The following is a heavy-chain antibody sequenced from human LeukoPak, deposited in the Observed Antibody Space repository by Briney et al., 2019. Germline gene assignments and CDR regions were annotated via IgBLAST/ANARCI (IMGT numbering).Heavy chain of an antibody. J-gene: IGHJ6*03. CDR1: DYTFTSYG. D-gene: IGHD1-26*01. Sequence: ASVKVSCKASDYTFTSYGISWVRQAPGQGLEWMGWISTYNGNTNYAQKVQGRVTMTTDTSTSTAYMELRSLRSDDTAVYYSARDSNGGSYFDYYYYMDVWGKGTTVTISS. CDR3: ARDSNGGSYFDYYYYMDV. V-gene: IGHV1-18*01. CDR2: ISTYNGNT.